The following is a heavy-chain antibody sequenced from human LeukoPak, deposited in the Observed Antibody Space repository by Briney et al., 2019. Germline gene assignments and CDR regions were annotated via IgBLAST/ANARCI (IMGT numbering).Heavy chain of an antibody. V-gene: IGHV4-59*01. CDR2: IYYSGST. D-gene: IGHD4-17*01. CDR1: GGSISSYY. Sequence: SETLSLTCTVSGGSISSYYWSWIRQPPGKGLEWIGYIYYSGSTNYNPSLKSRVTISVDTSKNQSSLKLSSVTAADTAVYYCARGVDYGTFDYWGQGTLVTVSS. J-gene: IGHJ4*02. CDR3: ARGVDYGTFDY.